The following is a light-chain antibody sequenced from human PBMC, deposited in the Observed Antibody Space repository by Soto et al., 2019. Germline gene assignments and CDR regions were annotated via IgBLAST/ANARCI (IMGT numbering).Light chain of an antibody. CDR3: SSYTSSGALGV. CDR1: SSDVGDYNY. V-gene: IGLV2-14*01. CDR2: DVT. J-gene: IGLJ2*01. Sequence: QSVLTQPASVSGSPGQSITISCTGTSSDVGDYNYVSWYQQHPGKAPKLMIYDVTYRPSGVSNRFSGSKSGNTASLTISGRQAEDEADYYCSSYTSSGALGVFGGGTQLTVL.